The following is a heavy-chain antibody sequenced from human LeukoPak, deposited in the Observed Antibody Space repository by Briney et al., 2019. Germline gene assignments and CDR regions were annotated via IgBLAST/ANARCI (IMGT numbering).Heavy chain of an antibody. J-gene: IGHJ4*02. CDR3: ASHLASRAHYFDY. CDR2: IDPSDSYT. V-gene: IGHV5-10-1*01. Sequence: GESLKISCQCSGYRFTSYWIDWVRQMPGKGLEWMGRIDPSDSYTNYSPSFQGHVTISVDRSTTTAYLQWGSLKASDTAMYYCASHLASRAHYFDYWGQGTLVTVSS. D-gene: IGHD6-19*01. CDR1: GYRFTSYW.